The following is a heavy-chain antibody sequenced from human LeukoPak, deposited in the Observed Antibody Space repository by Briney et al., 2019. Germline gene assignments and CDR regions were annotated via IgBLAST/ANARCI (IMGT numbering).Heavy chain of an antibody. CDR1: GGSFSGYY. Sequence: SETLSLTCAVYGGSFSGYYWSWLRQPPGQGLEWIGEINHSGSTNYNPSLKSGATISVDTSKKQFSLKLSSVTAADTAVYYCARRHRQWLGPNWYFDLWGRGTLVTVSS. J-gene: IGHJ2*01. D-gene: IGHD6-19*01. CDR2: INHSGST. V-gene: IGHV4-34*01. CDR3: ARRHRQWLGPNWYFDL.